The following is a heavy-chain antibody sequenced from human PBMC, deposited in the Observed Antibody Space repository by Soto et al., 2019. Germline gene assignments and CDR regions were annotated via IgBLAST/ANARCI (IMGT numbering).Heavy chain of an antibody. D-gene: IGHD6-25*01. Sequence: GGSLRLSCAVSAFTVSSDYMNWVRQAPGKGLEWVSLIYSDGTTYYADSVRGRFTISRDLSKNTLYLQMNSLRSEDTAIYFCARGSRGDPLDYWGQGTRVTVSS. V-gene: IGHV3-53*01. CDR1: AFTVSSDY. J-gene: IGHJ4*02. CDR2: IYSDGTT. CDR3: ARGSRGDPLDY.